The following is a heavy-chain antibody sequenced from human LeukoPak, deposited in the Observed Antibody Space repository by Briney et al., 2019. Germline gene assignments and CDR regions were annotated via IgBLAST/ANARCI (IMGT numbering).Heavy chain of an antibody. V-gene: IGHV3-33*01. Sequence: GGSLRLSCAASGFTFSSYGMHWVRQAPGKGLEWVAVIWYDGSNKYYADSVKGRFTISRDNSKNTLYLQMNSLRAEDTAVYYCARDSYYDRFGGAFDIWGQGTMVTVSS. D-gene: IGHD3-22*01. CDR2: IWYDGSNK. CDR1: GFTFSSYG. CDR3: ARDSYYDRFGGAFDI. J-gene: IGHJ3*02.